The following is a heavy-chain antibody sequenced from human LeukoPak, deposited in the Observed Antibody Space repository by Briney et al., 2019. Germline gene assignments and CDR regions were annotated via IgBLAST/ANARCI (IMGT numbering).Heavy chain of an antibody. J-gene: IGHJ4*02. Sequence: PSETLSLTCTVSGGSISSSSYYWGWIRQPPGKGLEWIGSIYYSGSTYYNPSFEGQVTISADTSISTAYLLWSSLKASDTAMYYCARRVNTENYYYFDYWGQGTLVTVSS. CDR3: ARRVNTENYYYFDY. D-gene: IGHD1-7*01. CDR1: GGSISSSSYY. V-gene: IGHV4-39*07. CDR2: IYYSGST.